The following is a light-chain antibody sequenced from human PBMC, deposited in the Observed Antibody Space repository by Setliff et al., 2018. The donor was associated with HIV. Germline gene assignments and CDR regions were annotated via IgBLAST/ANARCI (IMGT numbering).Light chain of an antibody. Sequence: QSVLAQPASVSGSPGQSITISCTATSSDVGDFDSVAWYQQHPGRAPKLMIYEVNNRPSGVSNRFSGSKSGNTASLTISGLHADDEADYYCSSYTPTSTLRVFGAGTKVTVL. V-gene: IGLV2-14*01. J-gene: IGLJ1*01. CDR1: SSDVGDFDS. CDR3: SSYTPTSTLRV. CDR2: EVN.